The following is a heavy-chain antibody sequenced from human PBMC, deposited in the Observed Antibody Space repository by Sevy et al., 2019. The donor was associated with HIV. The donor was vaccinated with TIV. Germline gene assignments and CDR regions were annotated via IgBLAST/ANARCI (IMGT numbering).Heavy chain of an antibody. J-gene: IGHJ4*02. CDR1: GFPFSTYW. D-gene: IGHD3-22*01. CDR2: INSDGSST. V-gene: IGHV3-74*03. Sequence: GGSLRLSCAASGFPFSTYWMHWVRQAPGKGLVWVSRINSDGSSTTYADSVKGRFSISRDNAKNTLYLQMNSLRAEDTAVYYCARGAFQHYYDSSAYYPFDYWGQGTLVTVSS. CDR3: ARGAFQHYYDSSAYYPFDY.